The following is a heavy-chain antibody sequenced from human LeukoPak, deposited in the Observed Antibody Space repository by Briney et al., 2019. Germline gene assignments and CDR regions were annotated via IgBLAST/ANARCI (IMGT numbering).Heavy chain of an antibody. CDR3: VKVGEGFRGYSYGPGRQI. V-gene: IGHV3-30*03. CDR1: RFTFSIYA. D-gene: IGHD5-18*01. CDR2: TSYDGTNK. J-gene: IGHJ4*02. Sequence: PGGSLRLSCAASRFTFSIYAMHWVRQAPGKGLEWVAGTSYDGTNKYYGESVKGRLTISRDNSKNTLTLQMNSLRVEDTAVYYCVKVGEGFRGYSYGPGRQIWGQGTLVTVSS.